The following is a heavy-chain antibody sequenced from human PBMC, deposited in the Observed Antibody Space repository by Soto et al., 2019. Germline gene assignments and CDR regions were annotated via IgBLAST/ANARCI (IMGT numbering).Heavy chain of an antibody. D-gene: IGHD6-6*01. CDR3: ARRARPDFYYMDV. J-gene: IGHJ6*03. V-gene: IGHV3-64*01. CDR1: GFTLRGYA. CDR2: ISSNGVGT. Sequence: GGSRRLSCAASGFTLRGYARDWVRQAPGKGLEYVSGISSNGVGTYYANSVQGRFTSSRDNSKNTVYLQMGSLRPEDMAVYYCARRARPDFYYMDVWGKGTTVTVSS.